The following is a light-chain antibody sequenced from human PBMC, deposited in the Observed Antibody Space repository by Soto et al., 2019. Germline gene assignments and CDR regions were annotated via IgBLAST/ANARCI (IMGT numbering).Light chain of an antibody. J-gene: IGKJ4*01. CDR2: WAS. Sequence: DIVMTQSPDSLAVSLGERATINCQSSQSVLYSSNNKNYLAGYQQKPGQPPKLLIYWASTRESGVPDRFSGSGSGTDFTLTISSLQAEDVAMYYCQQYYSTPLTFGGGTKVEIK. V-gene: IGKV4-1*01. CDR3: QQYYSTPLT. CDR1: QSVLYSSNNKNY.